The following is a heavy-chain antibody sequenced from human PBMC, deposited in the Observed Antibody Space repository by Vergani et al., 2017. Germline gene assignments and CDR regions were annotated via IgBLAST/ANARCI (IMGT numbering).Heavy chain of an antibody. Sequence: QVQLQESGPGLVKPSQTLSLTCTVSGGSISSGDYYWSWIRQPPGKGLEWIGYIYYSGSTYYNPSLKSRVTISVDTSKNQFSLKLSSVTAADTAVYYCAASIAAAGTGGPYYFDYWGQGTLVTVSS. CDR2: IYYSGST. J-gene: IGHJ4*02. D-gene: IGHD6-13*01. CDR3: AASIAAAGTGGPYYFDY. CDR1: GGSISSGDYY. V-gene: IGHV4-30-4*01.